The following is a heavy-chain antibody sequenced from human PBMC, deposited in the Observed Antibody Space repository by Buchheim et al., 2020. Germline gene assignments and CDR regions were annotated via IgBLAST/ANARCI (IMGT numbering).Heavy chain of an antibody. V-gene: IGHV4-39*01. CDR3: ARQPVVAATFWYFDL. D-gene: IGHD2-15*01. CDR1: GGSISSSSYY. Sequence: QLQLQESGPGLVKPSETLSLTCTVSGGSISSSSYYWGWIRQPPGKGLEWIGSIYYSGSTYYNPSLKSRVTISVDTSKNQFSLKLSSVTAADTAVYYCARQPVVAATFWYFDLWGRGTL. J-gene: IGHJ2*01. CDR2: IYYSGST.